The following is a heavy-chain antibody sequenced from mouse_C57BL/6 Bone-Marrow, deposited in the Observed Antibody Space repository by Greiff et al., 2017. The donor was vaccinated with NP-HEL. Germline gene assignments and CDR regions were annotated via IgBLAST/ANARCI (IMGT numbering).Heavy chain of an antibody. D-gene: IGHD2-4*01. CDR2: ISDGGSYT. J-gene: IGHJ1*03. Sequence: EVKLIYSLGGLVKPGGSLKLSCAASGFTFSSYAMSWVRQTPEKRLEWVATISDGGSYTYYLDTVKGRFTISRDNAKNNLYLQMSHLKSEDTAMYYCARDPYDYGWYFDVWGTGTTVTVSS. CDR1: GFTFSSYA. CDR3: ARDPYDYGWYFDV. V-gene: IGHV5-4*01.